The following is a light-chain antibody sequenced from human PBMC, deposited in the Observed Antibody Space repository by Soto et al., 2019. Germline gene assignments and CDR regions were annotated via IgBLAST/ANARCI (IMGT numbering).Light chain of an antibody. CDR3: QQYGRSLT. CDR1: QSVSSSN. CDR2: GAS. V-gene: IGKV3-20*01. Sequence: EIVLTQSPGTLSLSPGERVTLSCRASQSVSSSNSAWYQQKPGQAPRLLIYGASSRATGIPDRFSGSGSGTDFTLTISRLEPEDFAMYYCQQYGRSLTFGGGTKVEIK. J-gene: IGKJ4*01.